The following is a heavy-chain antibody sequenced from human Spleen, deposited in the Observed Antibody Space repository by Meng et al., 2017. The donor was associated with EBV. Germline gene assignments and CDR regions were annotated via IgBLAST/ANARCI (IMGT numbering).Heavy chain of an antibody. CDR2: ISGHYDNT. V-gene: IGHV1-18*01. Sequence: QVHRRQSVAEVKKPVASVKVSCKASCYPLHTYGLRWVPQAPRQGLEWMGLISGHYDNTNYAQKLQGRVTMTTDKSTSTAYMELRSLRSDDTAVYYCARDGGAGGAKGYWGQGTLVTVSS. J-gene: IGHJ4*02. CDR3: ARDGGAGGAKGY. D-gene: IGHD3-16*01. CDR1: CYPLHTYG.